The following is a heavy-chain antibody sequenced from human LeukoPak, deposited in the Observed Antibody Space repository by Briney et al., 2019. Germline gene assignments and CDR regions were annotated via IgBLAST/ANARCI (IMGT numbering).Heavy chain of an antibody. J-gene: IGHJ5*01. D-gene: IGHD3-3*01. Sequence: PSETLSLTCAVYGGSFSNYDWTXXRQPPGKGXXXXXEXXXSGRTNYNPSLKSRITISXXTSKKQFSLRLSSVTAADTAVYYCARGRSHVTIFGVALNWLDSWGQGNLVTVSS. CDR2: XXXSGRT. CDR1: GGSFSNYD. V-gene: IGHV4-34*01. CDR3: ARGRSHVTIFGVALNWLDS.